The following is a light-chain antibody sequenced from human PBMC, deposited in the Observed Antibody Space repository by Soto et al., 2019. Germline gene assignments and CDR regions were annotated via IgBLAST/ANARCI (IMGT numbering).Light chain of an antibody. CDR2: GAT. Sequence: EIVMTQSPAILSVSPGERVTLSCRANQSISSNLAWYQQKPGHTPRLLIYGATTRATGIPARFSGSGSGTDLTLTINSLQSEDFAVYYCQMYNNWVATFGGGTKVDIK. V-gene: IGKV3D-15*01. J-gene: IGKJ4*01. CDR1: QSISSN. CDR3: QMYNNWVAT.